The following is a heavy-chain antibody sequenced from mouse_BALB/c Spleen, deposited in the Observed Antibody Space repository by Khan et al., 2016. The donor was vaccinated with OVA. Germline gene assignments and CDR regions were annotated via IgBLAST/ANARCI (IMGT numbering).Heavy chain of an antibody. Sequence: QVQLQQSGAELARPGASVKMSCKASGYTFTSYTMHWVKQRPGQGLEWIGYINPSNGYTNYNQKFKEKATLTEDKDYSTAYMQLSSLTSEYSAVYYCVRSGAYYRYDGYFDVWGAGTTVTVSS. D-gene: IGHD2-14*01. CDR1: GYTFTSYT. J-gene: IGHJ1*01. CDR2: INPSNGYT. V-gene: IGHV1-4*01. CDR3: VRSGAYYRYDGYFDV.